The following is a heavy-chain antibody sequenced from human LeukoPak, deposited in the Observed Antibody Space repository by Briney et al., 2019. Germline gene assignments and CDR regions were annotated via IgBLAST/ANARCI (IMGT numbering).Heavy chain of an antibody. Sequence: ASVEVSCKVSGYTLTELSMHWVRQAPGKGLEWMGGFDPEDGETIYAQKFQGRVTMTEDTSTDTAYMELSSLRSEDTAVYYCATSRITMVRGVRYSRYYFDYWGQGTLVTVSS. V-gene: IGHV1-24*01. D-gene: IGHD3-10*01. CDR1: GYTLTELS. CDR3: ATSRITMVRGVRYSRYYFDY. J-gene: IGHJ4*02. CDR2: FDPEDGET.